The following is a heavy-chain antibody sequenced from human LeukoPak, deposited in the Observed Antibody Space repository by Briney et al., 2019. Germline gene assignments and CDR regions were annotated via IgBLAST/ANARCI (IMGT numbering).Heavy chain of an antibody. CDR3: AREQGTSSGYDY. J-gene: IGHJ4*02. Sequence: QAGGSLRLSCAASGFTFSSYAMHWVRQAPGKGLEWVAIISYDGTNKYYADSVKGRFTISRDNSKNTLYVQMNSLRTEDTAVYYCAREQGTSSGYDYWGQGTLVTVSS. D-gene: IGHD6-19*01. V-gene: IGHV3-30-3*01. CDR2: ISYDGTNK. CDR1: GFTFSSYA.